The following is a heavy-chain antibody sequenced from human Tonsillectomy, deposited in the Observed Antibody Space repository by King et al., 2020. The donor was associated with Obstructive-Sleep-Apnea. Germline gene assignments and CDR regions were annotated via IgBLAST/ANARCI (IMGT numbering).Heavy chain of an antibody. CDR2: INPSGGST. V-gene: IGHV1-46*01. CDR1: GYTFSNYY. Sequence: VQLVESGAEVKKPGASVKVSCKASGYTFSNYYIHCVRQAPGQGLEWMGIINPSGGSTAYAQRFQGRVTMTRDTSTRTVYMELSSLRSEDTAVYYCARDPGYHGSGSIGLFDYWGQGTLVTVSS. D-gene: IGHD3-10*01. CDR3: ARDPGYHGSGSIGLFDY. J-gene: IGHJ4*02.